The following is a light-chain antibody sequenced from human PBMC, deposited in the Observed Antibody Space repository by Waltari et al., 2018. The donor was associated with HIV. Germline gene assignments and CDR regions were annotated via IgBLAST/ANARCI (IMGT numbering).Light chain of an antibody. Sequence: QSVLTQPPSVSAAPGQKVTISCSGSRSNLGNYFVSWSQQLPGTAPKLLIRDNNKRPSGISDRFSGSKSGTSATLAITGLQTGDEADYYCGTWETSLSGGGLFGGGTKLTVL. J-gene: IGLJ3*02. CDR1: RSNLGNYF. V-gene: IGLV1-51*01. CDR3: GTWETSLSGGGL. CDR2: DNN.